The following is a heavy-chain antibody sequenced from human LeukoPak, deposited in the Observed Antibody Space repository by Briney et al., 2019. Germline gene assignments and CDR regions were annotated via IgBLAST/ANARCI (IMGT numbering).Heavy chain of an antibody. J-gene: IGHJ6*02. D-gene: IGHD6-13*01. Sequence: PSETLSLTCTVSGGSISSYYWSWIRQPPGKGLEWIGYIYYSGSTNYNPSLKSRVTISVDTSKNQFSLKLSSVTAVDTAVYYCARTPYSSSGYGMDVWGQGTTVTVSS. CDR1: GGSISSYY. CDR2: IYYSGST. V-gene: IGHV4-59*01. CDR3: ARTPYSSSGYGMDV.